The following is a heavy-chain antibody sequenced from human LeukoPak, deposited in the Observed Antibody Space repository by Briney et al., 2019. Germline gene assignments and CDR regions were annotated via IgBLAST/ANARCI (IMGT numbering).Heavy chain of an antibody. CDR2: ISYDGSNK. CDR3: ARGKRAIAVAGNYFDY. V-gene: IGHV3-30-3*01. Sequence: GGSLRLSCAASGFTFSSYAMHWVRQAPGKGLEWVAVISYDGSNKYYADSVKGRFTISRDNSKNTLYLQMNSLRAEDTAVYYCARGKRAIAVAGNYFDYWGQGTLVTVSS. J-gene: IGHJ4*02. D-gene: IGHD6-19*01. CDR1: GFTFSSYA.